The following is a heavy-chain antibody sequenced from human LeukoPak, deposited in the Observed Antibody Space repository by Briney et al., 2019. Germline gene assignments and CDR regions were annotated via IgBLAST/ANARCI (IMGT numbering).Heavy chain of an antibody. D-gene: IGHD1-26*01. Sequence: SETLSLTCAVSGGSLSDDYWNWIRQPPGKGLEWLGEINHSGSHEFNPSLKSRLTMSVDTSKNQFSLQLTSVTAADTAMYYGAGTIVGPGTSYFDQWGQGTLVTVSS. J-gene: IGHJ4*02. CDR2: INHSGSH. CDR3: AGTIVGPGTSYFDQ. CDR1: GGSLSDDY. V-gene: IGHV4-34*01.